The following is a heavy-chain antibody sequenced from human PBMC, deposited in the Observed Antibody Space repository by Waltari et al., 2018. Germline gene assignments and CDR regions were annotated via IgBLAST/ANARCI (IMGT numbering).Heavy chain of an antibody. J-gene: IGHJ3*02. CDR2: ISSSSSTI. CDR1: GFTFSSYS. D-gene: IGHD1-20*01. V-gene: IGHV3-48*04. Sequence: EVQLVESGGGLVQPGGSLRLSCAASGFTFSSYSMNWVRQAPGKGLEWVSYISSSSSTIYYADSVKGRFTISRDNAKNSLYLQMNSLRAEDTAVYYYARGVYDAFDIWGQGTMVTVSS. CDR3: ARGVYDAFDI.